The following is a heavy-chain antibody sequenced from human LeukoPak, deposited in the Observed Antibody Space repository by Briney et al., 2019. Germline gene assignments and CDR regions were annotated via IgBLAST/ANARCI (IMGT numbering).Heavy chain of an antibody. D-gene: IGHD6-13*01. CDR3: ARAEYSSSWFDY. CDR2: IIPIFGTA. V-gene: IGHV1-69*13. Sequence: SVKVSCKASGGTFSSYAISWVRQAPGQGLEWMGGIIPIFGTANYAQKFQGRVTIIADESTSTAYMELSSLRSEDTAVYYCARAEYSSSWFDYWGQGTLVTVSS. J-gene: IGHJ4*02. CDR1: GGTFSSYA.